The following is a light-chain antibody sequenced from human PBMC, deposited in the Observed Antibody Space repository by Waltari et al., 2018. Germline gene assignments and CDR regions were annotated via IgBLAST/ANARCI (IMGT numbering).Light chain of an antibody. CDR1: QSVSSH. CDR2: DAS. Sequence: EIVLTQSPATLSLSPGDRATLSCRASQSVSSHLAWYQQKPGQAPRLLIYDASNRATGIPARFSGSGSGTDFTLTISGLEPEDSAVYYCQQRSNWPPITFGQGTRLDIK. J-gene: IGKJ5*01. V-gene: IGKV3-11*01. CDR3: QQRSNWPPIT.